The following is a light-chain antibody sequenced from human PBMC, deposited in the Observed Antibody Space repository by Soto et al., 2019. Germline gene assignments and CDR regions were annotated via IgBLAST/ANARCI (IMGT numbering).Light chain of an antibody. J-gene: IGLJ1*01. CDR1: SIAVGGYNY. Sequence: QSALTQPASVSGSPGQSITISCTGTSIAVGGYNYVSWYQQHPGKAPKLMIYEVSNRPSGVSNRFSGSKSGNTASLTISGLQAEDEADYYCSSYTSSSTLEVFGTGTKVTVL. CDR3: SSYTSSSTLEV. CDR2: EVS. V-gene: IGLV2-14*01.